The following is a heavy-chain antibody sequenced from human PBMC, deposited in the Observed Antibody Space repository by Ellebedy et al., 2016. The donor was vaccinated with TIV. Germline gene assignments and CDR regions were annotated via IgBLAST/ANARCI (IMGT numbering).Heavy chain of an antibody. D-gene: IGHD6-13*01. CDR3: ARVSLAGDFFDY. CDR2: IYTTGSG. Sequence: MPSETLSLTCTVPGGSIRGYYWSWIRQPAGKGMEWIGRIYTTGSGDYNPSLQSRVTMSVDTSKKQFSLHLRSVTAADTAVYFCARVSLAGDFFDYWGQGTLVAVSS. CDR1: GGSIRGYY. V-gene: IGHV4-4*07. J-gene: IGHJ4*02.